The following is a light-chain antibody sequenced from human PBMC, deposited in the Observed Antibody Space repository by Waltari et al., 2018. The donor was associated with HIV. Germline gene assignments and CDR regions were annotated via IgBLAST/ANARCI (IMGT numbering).Light chain of an antibody. J-gene: IGKJ4*01. V-gene: IGKV3-20*01. Sequence: ETVLTQSPGTLSLSPGERATLSCRASPNVSTDYLAWYQQRLGQAPRLLIYGASSRATGIPDRFSGSGSGTDFTLTISRLEPEDFAVYYCQQYDSSPGTFGGGTKVEIK. CDR2: GAS. CDR3: QQYDSSPGT. CDR1: PNVSTDY.